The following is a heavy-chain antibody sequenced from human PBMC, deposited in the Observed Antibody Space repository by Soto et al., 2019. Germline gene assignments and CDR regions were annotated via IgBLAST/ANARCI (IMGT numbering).Heavy chain of an antibody. Sequence: SETLSLTCTVSGGSISSSSYYWGWIRQPPGKGLEWIGSIYYSGSTYYNPSLKSRVTISVDTSKNQFSLKLSSVTAADTAVYYCARSLITMVPEADRGQAIRVTVAS. CDR2: IYYSGST. CDR3: ARSLITMVPEAD. D-gene: IGHD3-10*01. V-gene: IGHV4-39*01. J-gene: IGHJ4*02. CDR1: GGSISSSSYY.